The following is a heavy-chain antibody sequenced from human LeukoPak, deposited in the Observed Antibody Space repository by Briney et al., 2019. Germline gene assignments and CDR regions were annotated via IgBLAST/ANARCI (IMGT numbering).Heavy chain of an antibody. V-gene: IGHV3-7*03. D-gene: IGHD3-3*01. CDR1: RFTFSNYW. CDR3: AKDRTRQAY. J-gene: IGHJ4*02. Sequence: GGSLRLSCAASRFTFSNYWMSWVRQTPGKGLEWVANIKEDGSDKYYVDSLKGRFTISRDNAKNSLYLQMNSLRAEDTAVYYCAKDRTRQAYWGQGTPVTVSS. CDR2: IKEDGSDK.